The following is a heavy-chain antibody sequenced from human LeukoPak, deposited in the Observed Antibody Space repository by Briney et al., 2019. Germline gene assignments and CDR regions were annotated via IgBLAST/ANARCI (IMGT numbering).Heavy chain of an antibody. J-gene: IGHJ5*02. D-gene: IGHD2-8*01. CDR3: ARALVWGFDP. Sequence: SXSXGGYSWSWIRQPPGKGLEWIGYIYHSGSTYYNPSLRSRVTISVDRSKNQFSLKLSSVTAADTAVYYCARALVWGFDPWGQGTLVTVSS. CDR1: SXSXGGYS. CDR2: IYHSGST. V-gene: IGHV4-30-2*01.